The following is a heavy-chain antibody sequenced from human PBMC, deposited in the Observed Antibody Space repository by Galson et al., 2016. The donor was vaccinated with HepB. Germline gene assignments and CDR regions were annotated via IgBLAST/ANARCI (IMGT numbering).Heavy chain of an antibody. J-gene: IGHJ6*02. CDR2: ISISGSPI. V-gene: IGHV3-48*02. D-gene: IGHD1-26*01. CDR3: AREGLLGATPHKHFFGMDV. CDR1: GFTFSSHI. Sequence: SLRLSCAASGFTFSSHIMNWVRQAPGKGLEWISYISISGSPIYYADSVKGRFTISRDNAKNSLYLQMNSLRDEDTAVYYCAREGLLGATPHKHFFGMDVWGQGTTVTVSS.